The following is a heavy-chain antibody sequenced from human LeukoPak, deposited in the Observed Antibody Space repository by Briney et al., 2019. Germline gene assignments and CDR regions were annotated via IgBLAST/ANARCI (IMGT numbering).Heavy chain of an antibody. CDR2: ISAYNGNT. V-gene: IGHV1-8*02. CDR3: ARDSSGWYHWFDP. J-gene: IGHJ5*02. D-gene: IGHD6-19*01. CDR1: GYTFTSYG. Sequence: ASVKVSCKASGYTFTSYGISWVRQAPGQGLEWMGWISAYNGNTGYAQKFQGRVTMTRNTSISTAYMELSSLRSEDTAVYYCARDSSGWYHWFDPWGQGTLVTVSS.